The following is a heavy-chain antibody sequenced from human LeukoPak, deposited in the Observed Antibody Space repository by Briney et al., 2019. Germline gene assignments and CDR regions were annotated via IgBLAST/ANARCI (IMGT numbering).Heavy chain of an antibody. CDR1: GYTFTNYY. V-gene: IGHV1-46*01. D-gene: IGHD3-3*01. CDR2: INPSGGST. J-gene: IGHJ6*03. CDR3: ARDTGILEWLPPDRYYYYYMDV. Sequence: ASVKVSCKASGYTFTNYYVHWVRQAPGQGLEWMGVINPSGGSTNYAQKFQGRVTITADESTSTAYMELSSLRSEDTAVYYCARDTGILEWLPPDRYYYYYMDVWGKGTTVTVSS.